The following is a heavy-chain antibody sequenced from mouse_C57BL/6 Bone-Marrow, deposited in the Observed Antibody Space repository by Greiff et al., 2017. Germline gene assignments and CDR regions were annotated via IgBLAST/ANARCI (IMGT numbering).Heavy chain of an antibody. V-gene: IGHV14-3*01. J-gene: IGHJ4*01. CDR2: IDPANGNT. D-gene: IGHD2-4*01. CDR3: ARAYDCDEGGYYAMDY. Sequence: EVQLVESVAELVRPGASVKLSCTASGFNFKNTYMHWVKQRPEQGLEWIGRIDPANGNTKYAPKFQGKATITADTSSNTAYLQLSSLTSEDTAIYYGARAYDCDEGGYYAMDYWGQGTSVTVAS. CDR1: GFNFKNTY.